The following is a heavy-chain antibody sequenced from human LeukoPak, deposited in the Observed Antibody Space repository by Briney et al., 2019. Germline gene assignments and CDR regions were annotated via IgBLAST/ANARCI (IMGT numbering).Heavy chain of an antibody. Sequence: ASVKVSCKASGYTFPSYFMHWVRQAPGQGLEWMGIINPSGGSTSYAQKFQGRVTMTRDTSTSTVYMELSSLRSEDTAVYYCARAPRPPWDDSSGLDYWGQGTLVTVSS. CDR2: INPSGGST. D-gene: IGHD3-22*01. CDR3: ARAPRPPWDDSSGLDY. J-gene: IGHJ4*02. CDR1: GYTFPSYF. V-gene: IGHV1-46*01.